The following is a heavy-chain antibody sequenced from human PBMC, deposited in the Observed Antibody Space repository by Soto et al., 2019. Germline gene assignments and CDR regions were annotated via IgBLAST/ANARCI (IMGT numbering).Heavy chain of an antibody. J-gene: IGHJ5*02. D-gene: IGHD3-22*01. V-gene: IGHV4-38-2*01. CDR1: GYSISSGYY. CDR2: IYHGGST. CDR3: ARVGPWVPYYYDSSPYTFENWFDP. Sequence: PSETLSLTCAVSGYSISSGYYWCWLRQPPRKWLQWIGRIYHGGSTYYNPSLNSRVTLSIDMTNNHVSLILNSVTAADTAVYYCARVGPWVPYYYDSSPYTFENWFDPWGQGTLVTVSS.